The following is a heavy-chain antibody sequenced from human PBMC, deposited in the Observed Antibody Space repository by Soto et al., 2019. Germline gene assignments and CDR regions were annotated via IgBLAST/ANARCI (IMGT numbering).Heavy chain of an antibody. CDR2: IYYSGST. J-gene: IGHJ1*01. D-gene: IGHD2-2*01. CDR3: ARGGDIVVVPAAPQGYFQH. V-gene: IGHV4-31*03. Sequence: QVQLQESGPGLVKPSQTLSLTCTVSGGSISSGGYYWSWIRQHPGKGLEWIGYIYYSGSTYYNPSLKSRLTIAVDTSKNQFSLKLSSVTAADTAVYYCARGGDIVVVPAAPQGYFQHWGQGTLVTVSS. CDR1: GGSISSGGYY.